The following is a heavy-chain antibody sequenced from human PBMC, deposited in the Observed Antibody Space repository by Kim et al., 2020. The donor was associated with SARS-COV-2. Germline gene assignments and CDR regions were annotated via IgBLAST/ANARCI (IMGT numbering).Heavy chain of an antibody. J-gene: IGHJ4*02. D-gene: IGHD5-18*01. CDR3: ARGPRGYSYGYVDY. V-gene: IGHV3-21*01. Sequence: GGSLRLSCAASGFTSSSYSMNWVRQAPGKGLEGVSSISSSSSYIYYADSVKGRFTISRDNAKNSLYLQMNSLRAEDTAVYYCARGPRGYSYGYVDYWGQGTLVTVSS. CDR2: ISSSSSYI. CDR1: GFTSSSYS.